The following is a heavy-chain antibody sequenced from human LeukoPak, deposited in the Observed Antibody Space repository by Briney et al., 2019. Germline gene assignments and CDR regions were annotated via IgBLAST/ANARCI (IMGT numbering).Heavy chain of an antibody. CDR3: AKGSSYYDSSGPFDY. V-gene: IGHV3-11*04. CDR1: GFTFSDYY. J-gene: IGHJ4*02. D-gene: IGHD3-22*01. Sequence: GGSLRLSCAASGFTFSDYYMSWIRQAPGKGLEWVSYISSSGSTIYYADSVKGRFTISRDNTKNSLYLQMNSLRADDTAVYYCAKGSSYYDSSGPFDYWGQGTLVTVSS. CDR2: ISSSGSTI.